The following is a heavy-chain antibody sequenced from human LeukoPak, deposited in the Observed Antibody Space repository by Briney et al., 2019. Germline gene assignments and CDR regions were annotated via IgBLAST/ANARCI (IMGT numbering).Heavy chain of an antibody. V-gene: IGHV3-21*01. CDR3: ARNAVAGSSGWYHNWFDP. CDR1: GFTFSSYS. CDR2: ISSSSSYI. D-gene: IGHD6-19*01. Sequence: PGGPLRLSCAASGFTFSSYSMNWVRQAPGKGLEWVSSISSSSSYIYYADSVKGRFTISRDNAKNSLYLQMNSLRAEDTAVYYCARNAVAGSSGWYHNWFDPWGQGTLVTVSS. J-gene: IGHJ5*02.